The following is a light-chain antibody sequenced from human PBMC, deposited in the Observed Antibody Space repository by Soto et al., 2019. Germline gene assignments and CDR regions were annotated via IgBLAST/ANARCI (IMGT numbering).Light chain of an antibody. CDR3: QQYVSSPWA. V-gene: IGKV3-20*01. CDR1: QSVTNSF. Sequence: EIVLAQSPGTLSLSPGERATLSCRASQSVTNSFLAWYQQKPGQAPRIXIYGASRRATGIPDRFTGSGSGTEFTLTISRLQPEDFEVYYCQQYVSSPWAFGQGTKVDIK. J-gene: IGKJ1*01. CDR2: GAS.